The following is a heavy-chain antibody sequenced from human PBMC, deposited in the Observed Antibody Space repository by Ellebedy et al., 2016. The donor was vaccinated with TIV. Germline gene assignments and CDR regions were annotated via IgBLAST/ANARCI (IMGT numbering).Heavy chain of an antibody. CDR2: INPSGGST. CDR1: GYTFTSYY. J-gene: IGHJ4*02. Sequence: ASVKVSCKASGYTFTSYYMHWVRQAPGQGLEWMGIINPSGGSTSYAQKFQGRVTMTRDTSTSTVYMELSSLRSEDTAVYYCASRDTAMATFDYWGQGTLVTVSS. D-gene: IGHD5-18*01. CDR3: ASRDTAMATFDY. V-gene: IGHV1-46*01.